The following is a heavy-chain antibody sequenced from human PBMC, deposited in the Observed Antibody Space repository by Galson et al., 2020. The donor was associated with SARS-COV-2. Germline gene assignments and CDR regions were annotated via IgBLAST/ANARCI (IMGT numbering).Heavy chain of an antibody. CDR3: ARDLLNAFDV. V-gene: IGHV3-53*05. CDR1: DFSVSGHY. Sequence: QLGESLKISCVASDFSVSGHYISWVRQAPGKGLEWVSVLHSGRGTYYADSVKGRFTVSRDNSKNTVYLQMNSLRPDDTAVYYCARDLLNAFDVWGQGTMVTVSS. CDR2: LHSGRGT. J-gene: IGHJ3*01.